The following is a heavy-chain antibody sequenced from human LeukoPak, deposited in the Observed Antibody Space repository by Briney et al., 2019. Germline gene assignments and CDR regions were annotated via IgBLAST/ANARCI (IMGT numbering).Heavy chain of an antibody. CDR1: GFTFSSYE. CDR2: ISSSGSTI. Sequence: GGSLRLSCAASGFTFSSYEMNWVRQAPGKGLEWVSYISSSGSTIYYADSVKGRFTISRDNAKNSLYLQMNSLRAEDTAVYYCARDFSNTGYSSGWYFVDYFDYWGQGTLVTVPS. J-gene: IGHJ4*02. V-gene: IGHV3-48*03. CDR3: ARDFSNTGYSSGWYFVDYFDY. D-gene: IGHD6-19*01.